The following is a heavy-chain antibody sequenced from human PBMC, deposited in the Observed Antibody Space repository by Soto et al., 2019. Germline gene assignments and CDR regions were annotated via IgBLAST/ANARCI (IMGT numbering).Heavy chain of an antibody. D-gene: IGHD3-22*01. Sequence: ASVEVSCKASGYNFTSYGMNWVRQAPGRGLEWRGWINPGNGNTKYSQKFQGRVIIGRGPSASTAYMEWSTLRSEDTAVYYCARGGYFDSSNYLAYWGLGTLVTVSS. J-gene: IGHJ4*02. V-gene: IGHV1-3*01. CDR3: ARGGYFDSSNYLAY. CDR2: INPGNGNT. CDR1: GYNFTSYG.